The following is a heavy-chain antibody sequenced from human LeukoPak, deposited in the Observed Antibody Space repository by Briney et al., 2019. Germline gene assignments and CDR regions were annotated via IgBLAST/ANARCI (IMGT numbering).Heavy chain of an antibody. CDR3: ARLRGDGSGSYYNKWFDP. Sequence: PSETLSLTCAVYGGSFSGYYWSWIRQPPGKGLEWIGEINHSGSTNYNPSLKSRVTISVDTSKNQFSLKLSSVTAADTAVYYCARLRGDGSGSYYNKWFDPWGQGTLVTVSS. V-gene: IGHV4-34*01. CDR2: INHSGST. D-gene: IGHD3-10*01. CDR1: GGSFSGYY. J-gene: IGHJ5*02.